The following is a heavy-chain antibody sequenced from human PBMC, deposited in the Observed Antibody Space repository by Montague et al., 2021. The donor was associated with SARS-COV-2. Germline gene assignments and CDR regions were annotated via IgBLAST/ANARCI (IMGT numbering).Heavy chain of an antibody. J-gene: IGHJ4*02. CDR1: GDSVSSNSVS. Sequence: CAISGDSVSSNSVSWNWIRQSPSRGLEWLGRTYYRSKWSNEYALSVKSRITITPDTSKNQLSLQLTSVTPEDTAVYYCTRAVWGVQDSWGQGSLVTVSS. V-gene: IGHV6-1*01. CDR3: TRAVWGVQDS. D-gene: IGHD3-10*01. CDR2: TYYRSKWSN.